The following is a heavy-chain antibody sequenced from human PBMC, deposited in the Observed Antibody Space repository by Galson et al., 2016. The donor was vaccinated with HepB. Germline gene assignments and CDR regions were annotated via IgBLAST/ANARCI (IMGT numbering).Heavy chain of an antibody. Sequence: ETLSLTCTVSGVSISSSFWGWIRQPPGKRLEWIAFVSHTGSNNEYNPSLMSRVTMSINTSENQFSLKLASVTAADTAIYYCARGGYDSSLYSSPFDYWGQGTLVTVS. CDR2: VSHTGSN. J-gene: IGHJ4*02. CDR1: GVSISSSF. D-gene: IGHD3-22*01. V-gene: IGHV4-59*01. CDR3: ARGGYDSSLYSSPFDY.